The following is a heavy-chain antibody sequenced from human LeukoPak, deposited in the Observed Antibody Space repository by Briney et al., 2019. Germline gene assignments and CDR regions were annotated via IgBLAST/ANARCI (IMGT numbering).Heavy chain of an antibody. D-gene: IGHD2-2*01. J-gene: IGHJ6*03. CDR2: INTDGSST. CDR3: ARDPVWGSSTSWLNGYYYYYYMDV. CDR1: GFTFSSYW. Sequence: GGSLRLSCAASGFTFSSYWMHWVRQALGKGLVWVSRINTDGSSTSYADSVKGRFTISRDNAKNTLYLQMNSLRAEDTAVYYCARDPVWGSSTSWLNGYYYYYYMDVWGKGTTVTVSS. V-gene: IGHV3-74*01.